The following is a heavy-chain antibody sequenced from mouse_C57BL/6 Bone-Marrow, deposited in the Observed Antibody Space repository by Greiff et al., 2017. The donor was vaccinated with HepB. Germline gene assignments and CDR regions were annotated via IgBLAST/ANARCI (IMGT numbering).Heavy chain of an antibody. Sequence: VKLMESGPGLVAPSQRLSITCTVSGFSLTSYGVSWVRQPPGKGLEWLGVIWGDGSTNYHSALISRLSISKDNSKSQVFLKLNSLQTDDTATYYCAKPTAQATDYAMDYWGQGTSVTVSS. J-gene: IGHJ4*01. V-gene: IGHV2-3*01. D-gene: IGHD3-2*02. CDR2: IWGDGST. CDR3: AKPTAQATDYAMDY. CDR1: GFSLTSYG.